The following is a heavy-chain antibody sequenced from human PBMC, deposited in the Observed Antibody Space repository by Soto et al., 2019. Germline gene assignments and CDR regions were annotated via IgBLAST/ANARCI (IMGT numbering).Heavy chain of an antibody. CDR1: GASISSGGYY. D-gene: IGHD3-3*01. CDR3: ARETSPYDDYYYTMDV. V-gene: IGHV4-31*03. CDR2: IYYSGTT. J-gene: IGHJ6*02. Sequence: SETLSLTCTVSGASISSGGYYWSWIRQHPGKGLEWIGYIYYSGTTYYNPSLKRRVTLSVDTSKKQFSLRLSSVTAADTAVYYCARETSPYDDYYYTMDVWGQGTTVTVSS.